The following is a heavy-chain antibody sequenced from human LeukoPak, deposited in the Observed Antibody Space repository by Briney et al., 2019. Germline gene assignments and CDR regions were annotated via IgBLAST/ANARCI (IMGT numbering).Heavy chain of an antibody. D-gene: IGHD6-6*01. CDR2: IYSGGST. CDR3: ARDGSSARTFTNYYYYMDV. Sequence: GGSLRLSCAASGFTVSSNYMSWVRQAPGKGLEWVSVIYSGGSTYYADSVKGRFTISRDNSKNTLYLQMNSLRAEDTAVYYCARDGSSARTFTNYYYYMDVWGKGTTVTVSS. J-gene: IGHJ6*03. CDR1: GFTVSSNY. V-gene: IGHV3-66*01.